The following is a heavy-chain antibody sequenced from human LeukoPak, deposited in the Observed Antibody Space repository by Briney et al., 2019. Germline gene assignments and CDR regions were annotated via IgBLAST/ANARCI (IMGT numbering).Heavy chain of an antibody. CDR2: IYYSGST. J-gene: IGHJ3*02. Sequence: PSETLSLTCTVSGGSISSYYWSWIRQPPGKGLEWIGYIYYSGSTNYNPSLKSRVTISVDTSKNQFSLKLSSVTAADTAVYYCARHEDYGGEDAFDIWGQGTMVTVSS. D-gene: IGHD4-23*01. CDR3: ARHEDYGGEDAFDI. V-gene: IGHV4-59*08. CDR1: GGSISSYY.